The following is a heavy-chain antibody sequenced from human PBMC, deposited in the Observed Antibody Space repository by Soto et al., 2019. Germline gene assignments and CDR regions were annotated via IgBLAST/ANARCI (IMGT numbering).Heavy chain of an antibody. D-gene: IGHD6-19*01. CDR2: VSGSTFST. V-gene: IGHV3-23*01. CDR3: TKGAWLDDF. CDR1: GFIFDSYG. Sequence: PGGSLRLSCTASGFIFDSYGLSWVRQAPGKRLEWVAGVSGSTFSTFYAESVEGRFTISKDNSNKTLYLQMNSLRVEDTAIYYCTKGAWLDDFCGQGVLVTVSS. J-gene: IGHJ4*02.